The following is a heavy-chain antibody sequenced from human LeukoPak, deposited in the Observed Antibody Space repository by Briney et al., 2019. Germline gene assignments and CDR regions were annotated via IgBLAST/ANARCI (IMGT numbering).Heavy chain of an antibody. Sequence: ASVKVSCKASGYTFTSHAMHWVRQAPGQRLEWMGWINGGNGYAKYSQYFQGRVTITRDTSASTAYMELSSLRSEDTAVYYCARARFDCSTFSCYLFDSWGQGTPVTVSS. J-gene: IGHJ4*02. D-gene: IGHD2-2*01. CDR2: INGGNGYA. V-gene: IGHV1-3*01. CDR3: ARARFDCSTFSCYLFDS. CDR1: GYTFTSHA.